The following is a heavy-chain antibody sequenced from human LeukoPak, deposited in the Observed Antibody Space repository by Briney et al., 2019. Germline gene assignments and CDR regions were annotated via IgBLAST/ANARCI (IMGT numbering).Heavy chain of an antibody. CDR3: ARHPSRGSSVVRYFDY. D-gene: IGHD6-6*01. CDR2: INHSGST. J-gene: IGHJ4*02. Sequence: SETLSLTCAVYGVSFSGYYWSWIRQPPGKGLEWIGEINHSGSTNYNPSLKSRVTISVDTSKNQFSLKLSSVTAADTAVYYCARHPSRGSSVVRYFDYWGQGTLVTVSS. V-gene: IGHV4-34*01. CDR1: GVSFSGYY.